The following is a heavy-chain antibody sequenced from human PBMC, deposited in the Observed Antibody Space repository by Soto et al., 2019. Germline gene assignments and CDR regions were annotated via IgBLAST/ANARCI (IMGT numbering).Heavy chain of an antibody. CDR2: ISRDGSDI. CDR1: GLTFSDFY. CDR3: ARVHKGLAF. V-gene: IGHV3-11*01. D-gene: IGHD3-16*01. Sequence: QVQLVESGGGLVNPGGSLRLSCAVSGLTFSDFYFSWIRQAPGEGLEWVSYISRDGSDIYYLDSVKGRFTISRDNAKNSLYLQMTSLRAEDTAVYYCARVHKGLAFGGRGTTVTVSS. J-gene: IGHJ6*02.